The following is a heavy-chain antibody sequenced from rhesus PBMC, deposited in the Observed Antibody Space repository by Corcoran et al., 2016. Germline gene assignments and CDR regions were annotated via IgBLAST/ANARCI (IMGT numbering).Heavy chain of an antibody. CDR2: IRGSIGAT. CDR1: GGSISSSNW. Sequence: QVQLQESGPGVVKPSETLSLTCAVSGGSISSSNWWSWIRQPPGKGLEWSGYIRGSIGATYYTPSLKGRVTIPTDPSKNQLSLMLSSGTAADTAVYYCARDPMGWDAFDFWGQGLRVTVSS. CDR3: ARDPMGWDAFDF. J-gene: IGHJ3*01. V-gene: IGHV4-65*01. D-gene: IGHD3-34*01.